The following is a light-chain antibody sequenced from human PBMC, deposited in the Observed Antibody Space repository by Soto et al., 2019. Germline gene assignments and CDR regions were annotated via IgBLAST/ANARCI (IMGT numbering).Light chain of an antibody. CDR1: SSNIGAGYD. J-gene: IGLJ1*01. CDR2: GNS. CDR3: QSYDSSLSGSDV. V-gene: IGLV1-40*01. Sequence: QSVLMQPPSVSAAPGQRVTITCTGSSSNIGAGYDVHWYQQLPGTAPKLLIYGNSNRPSGVPDRFSGSKSGTSASLAITGLQAEDEADYYCQSYDSSLSGSDVFGTGTKLTVL.